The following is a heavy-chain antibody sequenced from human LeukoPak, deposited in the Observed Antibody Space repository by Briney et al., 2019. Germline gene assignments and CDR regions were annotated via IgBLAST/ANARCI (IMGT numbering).Heavy chain of an antibody. D-gene: IGHD3-16*01. CDR1: GGSISSYY. V-gene: IGHV4-59*01. CDR3: ARGWGYFDY. Sequence: PSETLSLTCTVSGGSISSYYWSWIRQPPGKGLEWSGYIYYTGSTNYNPSLKSRVSISVDTSKNQFSLKLSSVTAADTAVYYCARGWGYFDYWGQGTLVTVSS. J-gene: IGHJ4*02. CDR2: IYYTGST.